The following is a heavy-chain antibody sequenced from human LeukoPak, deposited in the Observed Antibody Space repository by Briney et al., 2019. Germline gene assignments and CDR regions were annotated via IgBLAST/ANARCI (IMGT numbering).Heavy chain of an antibody. J-gene: IGHJ4*02. CDR1: GFTFSNYA. Sequence: GGSLRLSCAASGFTFSNYAMSWVRQAPGKGLEWVAAISGSGGSTYYADSVKGRFTISRDSSKNTLYLQMNSLRADDTAVYYCAKYAVGLAGPHYWGRGTLVSLS. V-gene: IGHV3-23*01. CDR2: ISGSGGST. CDR3: AKYAVGLAGPHY. D-gene: IGHD6-19*01.